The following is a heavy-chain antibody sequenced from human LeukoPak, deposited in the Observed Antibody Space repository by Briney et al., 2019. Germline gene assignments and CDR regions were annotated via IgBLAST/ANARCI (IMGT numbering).Heavy chain of an antibody. D-gene: IGHD3-22*01. CDR1: GFTFTSYS. J-gene: IGHJ4*02. CDR3: ARADYYRFDY. V-gene: IGHV3-21*05. Sequence: GGSLRLSCAASGFTFTSYSLKWVRQAPGKGLEWVSYITSSGNHIYYADSVKGRFTISRDNAKNSLYLQMNSLRAEDTAVYYCARADYYRFDYWGQGTLVTVSS. CDR2: ITSSGNHI.